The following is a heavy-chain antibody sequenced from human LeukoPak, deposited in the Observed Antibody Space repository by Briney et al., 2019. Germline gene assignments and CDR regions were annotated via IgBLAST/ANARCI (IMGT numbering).Heavy chain of an antibody. CDR1: GGSISSSSSYY. D-gene: IGHD5-18*01. CDR3: ARLRGYTDGPPAY. V-gene: IGHV4-39*01. J-gene: IGHJ4*02. CDR2: IYYSGDNSGDT. Sequence: SETLSLTCTVSGGSISSSSSYYWGWIRQPPWKGLEWIGSIYYSGDNSGDTYYNPSLKSRVTISVDTSKNQFSLKLSSVTAADTAVYFCARLRGYTDGPPAYWGQGTLVTVSP.